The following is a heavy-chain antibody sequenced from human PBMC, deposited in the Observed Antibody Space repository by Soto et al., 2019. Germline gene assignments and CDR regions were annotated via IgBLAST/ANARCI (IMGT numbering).Heavy chain of an antibody. D-gene: IGHD2-15*01. J-gene: IGHJ4*02. CDR3: IRLVVVAATPRGKSRYYFNY. Sequence: GGSLRLSCAASGFTFSGSAMHWVRQASGKGLEWVGRIRSKANSYATAYAASVKGRFTISRDDSKNTAYLQMNSLKTEDTAVYYCIRLVVVAATPRGKSRYYFNYWGQGTLVTVSS. CDR1: GFTFSGSA. CDR2: IRSKANSYAT. V-gene: IGHV3-73*01.